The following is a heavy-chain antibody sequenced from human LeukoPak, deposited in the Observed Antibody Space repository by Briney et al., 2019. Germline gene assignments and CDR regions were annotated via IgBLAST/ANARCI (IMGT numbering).Heavy chain of an antibody. CDR1: GXTVSSNY. CDR2: IYSGGIT. V-gene: IGHV3-66*01. Sequence: GGSLRLSCAASGXTVSSNYMTWVRQAPGKGLEWVSIIYSGGITYYADSVKGRFTISRDNSKNTLYLQMNSLRAEDTSVYYCASAVRGYPGGFDPWGQGTLVTVSS. CDR3: ASAVRGYPGGFDP. D-gene: IGHD5-12*01. J-gene: IGHJ5*02.